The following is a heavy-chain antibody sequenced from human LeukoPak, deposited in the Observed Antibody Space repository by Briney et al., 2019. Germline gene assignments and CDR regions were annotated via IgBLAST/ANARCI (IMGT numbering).Heavy chain of an antibody. Sequence: PSGTLSLTCGVCGGSVNTTNWWTWARQPPGKGLEGIVEVLLDGRANYNPSIESRLTMSVAVSENQISRELTSVTGADTAVNYCARMGGFYRALDYSGQGTLVTVSS. CDR3: ARMGGFYRALDY. D-gene: IGHD3-3*01. J-gene: IGHJ4*02. CDR1: GGSVNTTNW. CDR2: VLLDGRA. V-gene: IGHV4-4*02.